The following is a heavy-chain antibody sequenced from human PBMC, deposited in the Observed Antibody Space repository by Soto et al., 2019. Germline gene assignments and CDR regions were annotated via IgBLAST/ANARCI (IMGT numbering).Heavy chain of an antibody. Sequence: SVKVSCKASGGTFSTHAIVWVRQAPGHGLEWMGGIIPTSGTTYYTQKFQGRVTITADEPTSTAFMELSSLKSDDTAVFYCARGYCSGGNCYSGMDVWGQGTMVTVSS. V-gene: IGHV1-69*13. CDR2: IIPTSGTT. D-gene: IGHD2-15*01. CDR3: ARGYCSGGNCYSGMDV. J-gene: IGHJ6*02. CDR1: GGTFSTHA.